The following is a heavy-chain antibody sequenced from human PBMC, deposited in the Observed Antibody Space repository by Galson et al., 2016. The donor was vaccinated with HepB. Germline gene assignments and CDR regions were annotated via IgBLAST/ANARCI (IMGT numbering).Heavy chain of an antibody. V-gene: IGHV3-30*18. J-gene: IGHJ4*02. CDR2: MSYDGSNK. Sequence: SLRLSCAVSGFTFGRYGMHWVRQAPGKGLEWVAVMSYDGSNKYYVESVKGRFTISRDNTKNILYLQMNSLRAEDTAMYYCAKDIDSSYTAPDSWGQGTLVTVSS. CDR1: GFTFGRYG. D-gene: IGHD5-18*01. CDR3: AKDIDSSYTAPDS.